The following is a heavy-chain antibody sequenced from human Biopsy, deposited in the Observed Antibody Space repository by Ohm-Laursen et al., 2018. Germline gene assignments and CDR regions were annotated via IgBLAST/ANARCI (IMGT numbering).Heavy chain of an antibody. V-gene: IGHV5-51*01. CDR2: IYPSDSNT. Sequence: ESLKISCKGSGYSFPTYWIGWVRQMPGKGLEWMGIIYPSDSNTIYSPSFQGQVTISADKSISTAYLQLTSLKVSDTAMYYCARNSGNYKYDAFDIWGLGTMVTVSS. CDR3: ARNSGNYKYDAFDI. D-gene: IGHD1-7*01. CDR1: GYSFPTYW. J-gene: IGHJ3*02.